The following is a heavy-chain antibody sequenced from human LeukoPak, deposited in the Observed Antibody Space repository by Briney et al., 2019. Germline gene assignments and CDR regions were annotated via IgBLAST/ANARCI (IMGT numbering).Heavy chain of an antibody. CDR1: GFTFSSYS. CDR2: ISSSSSYI. J-gene: IGHJ6*02. Sequence: GGSLRLSCAASGFTFSSYSMNWVRQAPGKGLEWVSSISSSSSYIYYADSVKGRFTISRGNAKNSLYLQMNSLRAEDTAVYYCARYKYYDFWSGYSPGDGMDVWGQGTTVTVSS. D-gene: IGHD3-3*01. CDR3: ARYKYYDFWSGYSPGDGMDV. V-gene: IGHV3-21*01.